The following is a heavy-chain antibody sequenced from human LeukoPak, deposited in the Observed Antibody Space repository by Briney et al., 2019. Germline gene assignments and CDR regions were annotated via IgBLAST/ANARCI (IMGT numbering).Heavy chain of an antibody. V-gene: IGHV3-21*01. CDR2: ISSSSSYI. J-gene: IGHJ4*02. CDR3: AGTNYYASSGYYSSFDY. Sequence: GGSLRLSCAASGFTFSSYSMNWVRQAPGKGLEWVSSISSSSSYIYYADSVKGRFTISRDNAKNSLYLQMDSLRAEDTAVYYCAGTNYYASSGYYSSFDYWGQGTLVTVSS. CDR1: GFTFSSYS. D-gene: IGHD3-22*01.